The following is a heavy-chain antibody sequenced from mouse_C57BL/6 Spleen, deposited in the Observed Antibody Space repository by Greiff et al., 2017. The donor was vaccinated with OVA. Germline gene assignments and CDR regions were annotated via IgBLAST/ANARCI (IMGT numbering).Heavy chain of an antibody. CDR3: ARYTTVAYYFDY. CDR2: IYPGSGST. D-gene: IGHD1-1*01. V-gene: IGHV1-55*01. Sequence: VKLQQPGAELVKPGASVKMSCKASGYTFTSYWITWVKQRPGQGLEWIGDIYPGSGSTNYNEKFKSKATLTVDTSSSTAYMQLSSLTSEDSAVYYCARYTTVAYYFDYWGQGTTLTVSS. J-gene: IGHJ2*01. CDR1: GYTFTSYW.